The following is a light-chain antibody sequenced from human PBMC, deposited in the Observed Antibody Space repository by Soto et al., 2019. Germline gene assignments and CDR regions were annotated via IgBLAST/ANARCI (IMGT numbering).Light chain of an antibody. CDR3: HQYVGSPRT. Sequence: EIGLTQSPATLSLSPGERATLSCSASQSVRSSYLAWYQQKPGQAPRLLIYGASNRATGVPDRFSGRGSGTVFTLTISRLEPEDVAVDYCHQYVGSPRTFCQGTKVEVK. CDR2: GAS. V-gene: IGKV3-20*01. CDR1: QSVRSSY. J-gene: IGKJ2*02.